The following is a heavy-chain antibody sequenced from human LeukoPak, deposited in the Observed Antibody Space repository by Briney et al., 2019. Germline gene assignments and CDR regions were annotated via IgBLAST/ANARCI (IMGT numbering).Heavy chain of an antibody. CDR3: ARGVGYYDSSGTIDF. D-gene: IGHD3-22*01. CDR1: GFTFSSYG. Sequence: GGSLRLSCAASGFTFSSYGMHWVRQAPGKGLEWVAVVWSDGSKKYSADSVKGRITISRDDSKNALYLQMNSLRAEDTAVYYCARGVGYYDSSGTIDFWGQGTLVTVSS. V-gene: IGHV3-33*01. J-gene: IGHJ4*02. CDR2: VWSDGSKK.